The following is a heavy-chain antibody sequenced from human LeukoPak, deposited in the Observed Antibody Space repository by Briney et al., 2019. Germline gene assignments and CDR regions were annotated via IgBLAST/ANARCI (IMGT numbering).Heavy chain of an antibody. CDR2: ISAYNGNT. J-gene: IGHJ5*02. Sequence: ASVKVSCKASGYTFTSYGISWVRQAPGQGLEWMGWISAYNGNTNYAQKLQGRVTMTTDTSTSTAYMELRSLRSDDTVVYYCAVTTVTTDWFDPWGQGTLVTVSS. D-gene: IGHD4-17*01. CDR1: GYTFTSYG. V-gene: IGHV1-18*01. CDR3: AVTTVTTDWFDP.